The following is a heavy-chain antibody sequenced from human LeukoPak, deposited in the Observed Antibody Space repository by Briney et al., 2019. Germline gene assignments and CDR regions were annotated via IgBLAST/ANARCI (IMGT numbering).Heavy chain of an antibody. CDR1: GFTFSSYA. V-gene: IGHV3-23*01. CDR3: ARRYIYVQDYYYGMDV. D-gene: IGHD1-14*01. CDR2: ISGSGGST. J-gene: IGHJ6*02. Sequence: PGGSLRLSCAASGFTFSSYAMSWVRQAPGKGLEWVSAISGSGGSTYYADSVKGRFTISRDNSKNTLYLQMNSLRAEDTAVYYCARRYIYVQDYYYGMDVWGQGTTVTVSS.